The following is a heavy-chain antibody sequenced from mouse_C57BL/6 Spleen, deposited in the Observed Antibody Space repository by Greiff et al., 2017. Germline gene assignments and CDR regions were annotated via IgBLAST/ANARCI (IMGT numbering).Heavy chain of an antibody. Sequence: VQLMESGPGLVQPSQSLSITCTVSGFSLTSYGVHWVRQSPGKGLEWLGVIWRGGSTDYNAAFMSRLSITKDNSKSQVFFKMNSLQADDTAIYYCAKASNYVEDYFDYWGQGTTLTVSS. D-gene: IGHD2-5*01. J-gene: IGHJ2*01. CDR2: IWRGGST. CDR1: GFSLTSYG. CDR3: AKASNYVEDYFDY. V-gene: IGHV2-5*01.